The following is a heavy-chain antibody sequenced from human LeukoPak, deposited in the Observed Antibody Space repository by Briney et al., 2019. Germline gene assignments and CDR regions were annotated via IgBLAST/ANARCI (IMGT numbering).Heavy chain of an antibody. CDR3: ARGSDISYDSSGYYDY. J-gene: IGHJ4*02. D-gene: IGHD3-22*01. CDR2: ISSSGSTI. CDR1: GFTFSSYE. Sequence: GGSLRLSCAASGFTFSSYEMNWVRQAPGKGLEWVSYISSSGSTIYYADSVKGRFTISRDNAKNSLYLQMNSLRAEGTAVYYCARGSDISYDSSGYYDYWGQGTLVTVSS. V-gene: IGHV3-48*03.